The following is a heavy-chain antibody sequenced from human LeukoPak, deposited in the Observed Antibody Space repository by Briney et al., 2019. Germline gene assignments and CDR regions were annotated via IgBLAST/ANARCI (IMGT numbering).Heavy chain of an antibody. J-gene: IGHJ4*02. CDR3: AREASSGAYNDY. Sequence: ASVKVSCKASGYTFTSHGISWVRQAPGQGLEWMGYITPYNGNTNYAQKLQGRVTVTTDTSTSTVYMELRSLRSDDTAVYYCAREASSGAYNDYWGQGTLVTVSS. CDR2: ITPYNGNT. D-gene: IGHD1-26*01. CDR1: GYTFTSHG. V-gene: IGHV1-18*01.